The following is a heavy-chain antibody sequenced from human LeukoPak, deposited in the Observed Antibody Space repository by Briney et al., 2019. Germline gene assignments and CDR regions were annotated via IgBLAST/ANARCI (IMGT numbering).Heavy chain of an antibody. CDR1: GFTFSSYA. D-gene: IGHD6-19*01. Sequence: QPGTSLRLSCAASGFTFSSYAMSWVRQAPGKGLEWVSVISNSGGSTYYADPVKGRFTISRDNSKNTLYLQMNSLRDEDTAVYYCASGGSGWLAFDYWGQGTLVTVSS. V-gene: IGHV3-23*01. CDR2: ISNSGGST. CDR3: ASGGSGWLAFDY. J-gene: IGHJ4*02.